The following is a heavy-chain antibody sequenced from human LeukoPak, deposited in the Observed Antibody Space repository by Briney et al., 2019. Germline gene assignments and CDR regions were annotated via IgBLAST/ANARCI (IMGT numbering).Heavy chain of an antibody. CDR1: GFRFSSYS. CDR3: ARDYYDKDNDY. CDR2: ISSSSSTI. Sequence: GGSLRLSCAASGFRFSSYSMNWVRQAPGKGLGWGSYISSSSSTIYYADSVKGRFTISRDNAKNSLYLQMNSLRAEDTAVYYCARDYYDKDNDYWGQGTLVTVSS. V-gene: IGHV3-48*01. D-gene: IGHD3-22*01. J-gene: IGHJ4*02.